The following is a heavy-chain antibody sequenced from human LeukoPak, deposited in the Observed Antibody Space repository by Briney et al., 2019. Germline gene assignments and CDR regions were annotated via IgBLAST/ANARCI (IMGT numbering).Heavy chain of an antibody. CDR2: INPNSGGT. D-gene: IGHD3-10*01. CDR1: GYTFTGYY. J-gene: IGHJ4*02. Sequence: ASVKVSCKASGYTFTGYYMHWVRQAPGQGLEWMGWINPNSGGTNYAQKFQGRVTMTRNTSISTAYMELSSLRSEDTAVYYCTMVRGVIRRGDYWGQGTLVTVSS. V-gene: IGHV1-2*02. CDR3: TMVRGVIRRGDY.